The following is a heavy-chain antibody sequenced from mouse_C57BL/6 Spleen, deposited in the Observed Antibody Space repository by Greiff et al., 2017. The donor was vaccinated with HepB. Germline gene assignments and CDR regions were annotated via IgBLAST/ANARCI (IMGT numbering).Heavy chain of an antibody. CDR3: ARHERDYYGSSYDYYAMDY. CDR1: GYTFTEYT. J-gene: IGHJ4*01. D-gene: IGHD1-1*01. V-gene: IGHV1-62-2*01. Sequence: QVQLQQSGAELVKPGASVKLSCKASGYTFTEYTIHWVKQRSGQGLEWIGWFYPGSGSIKYNEKFKDKATLTADKYSSTVYMELSRLTSEDSAVYFCARHERDYYGSSYDYYAMDYWGQGTSVTVSS. CDR2: FYPGSGSI.